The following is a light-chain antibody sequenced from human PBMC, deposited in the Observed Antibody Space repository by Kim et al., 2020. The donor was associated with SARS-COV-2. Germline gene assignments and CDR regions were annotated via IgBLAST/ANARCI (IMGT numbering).Light chain of an antibody. CDR2: NDD. Sequence: GQRVYFSCSGSSSNVGINAIHWYLVFPGTAPKLLIYNDDRRPSGVPDRFSGSKSGTSASLALSGLLSDDEADYYCATWDDSLEAWVFGGGTQLTVL. CDR3: ATWDDSLEAWV. J-gene: IGLJ3*02. CDR1: SSNVGINA. V-gene: IGLV1-44*01.